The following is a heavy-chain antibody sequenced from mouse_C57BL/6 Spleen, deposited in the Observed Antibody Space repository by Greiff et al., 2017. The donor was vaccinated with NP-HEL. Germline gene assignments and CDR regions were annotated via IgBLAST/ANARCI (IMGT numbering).Heavy chain of an antibody. Sequence: QVQLQQSGPELVKPGASVKISCKASGYAFSSSWMNWVKQRPGKGLEWIGRIYPGDGDTNYNGKFKGKATLTADKSSSTAYMQLSSLTSEDSAVYFCARTYYGNYGYCDVWGTGTTVTVSS. J-gene: IGHJ1*03. CDR1: GYAFSSSW. D-gene: IGHD2-10*01. CDR3: ARTYYGNYGYCDV. V-gene: IGHV1-82*01. CDR2: IYPGDGDT.